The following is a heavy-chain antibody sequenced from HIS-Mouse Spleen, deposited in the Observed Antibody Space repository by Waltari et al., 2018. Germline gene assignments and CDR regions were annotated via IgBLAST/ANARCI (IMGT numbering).Heavy chain of an antibody. CDR1: GVTVSSTY. J-gene: IGHJ4*02. CDR2: IYSGGST. V-gene: IGHV3-66*01. CDR3: ARELNY. Sequence: EVQLVESGGGLVQQGGSLRRAGGASGVTVSSTYMSWVRQAPGKGLGWVSVIYSGGSTYYADSVKGRLTISRDNSKNTLYLQMNSLRAEDTAVYYCARELNYWGQGTLVTVSS.